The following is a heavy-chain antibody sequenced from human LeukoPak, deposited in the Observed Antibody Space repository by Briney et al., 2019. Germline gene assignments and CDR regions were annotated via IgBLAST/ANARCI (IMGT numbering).Heavy chain of an antibody. V-gene: IGHV4-4*07. Sequence: PSETLSLTCTVYGGSISSYYWSWIRQPAGEGLEWLGRIYSSGRTNYNHALKSRVTMSVDTSKNQFSLNLSSVTAADTAVYDCARGHIAAAGNNFDHWGQGTLVTVSS. CDR2: IYSSGRT. CDR3: ARGHIAAAGNNFDH. J-gene: IGHJ4*02. CDR1: GGSISSYY. D-gene: IGHD6-13*01.